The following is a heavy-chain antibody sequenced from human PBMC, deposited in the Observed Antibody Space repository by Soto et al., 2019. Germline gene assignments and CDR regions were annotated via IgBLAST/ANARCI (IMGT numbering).Heavy chain of an antibody. CDR2: IYYSGTT. Sequence: SETLSLTCTVSGGSISSYYWSWIRQPPGKGLEWIGSIYYSGTTYYNPSLKSRVTISVDRSKNQFSLKLSSVTAADTAVYYCARHPGYYDILTGYTTYYFDSWGQGILVTVS. CDR1: GGSISSYY. V-gene: IGHV4-59*08. D-gene: IGHD3-9*01. J-gene: IGHJ4*02. CDR3: ARHPGYYDILTGYTTYYFDS.